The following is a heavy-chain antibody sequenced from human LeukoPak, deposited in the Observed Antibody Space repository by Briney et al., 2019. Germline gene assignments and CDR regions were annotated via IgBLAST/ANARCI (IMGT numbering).Heavy chain of an antibody. V-gene: IGHV1-2*02. Sequence: ASVKVPCKASGYTXTGFHIHWVRQAPGQGLEYMGWINPNSGDTNYAQKFQGRVTMTRDTSISTAYMELSSLRFDDTAVYYCTTSPGDPFDYWGQGTVVTVSS. D-gene: IGHD3-16*01. J-gene: IGHJ4*02. CDR1: GYTXTGFH. CDR3: TTSPGDPFDY. CDR2: INPNSGDT.